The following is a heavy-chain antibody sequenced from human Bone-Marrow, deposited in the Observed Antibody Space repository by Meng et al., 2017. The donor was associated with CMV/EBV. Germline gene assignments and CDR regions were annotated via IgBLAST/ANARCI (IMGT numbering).Heavy chain of an antibody. CDR2: ISGSGGST. CDR3: ARPSSREGY. V-gene: IGHV3-23*01. CDR1: GFTFSSYA. D-gene: IGHD6-13*01. Sequence: GESLKISCVASGFTFSSYAMSWVRQAPGKGLEWVSAISGSGGSTYYADSVKGRFTISRDNSKNTLYLQMNSLRAEDTAVYYCARPSSREGYWGQGTLVTVYS. J-gene: IGHJ4*02.